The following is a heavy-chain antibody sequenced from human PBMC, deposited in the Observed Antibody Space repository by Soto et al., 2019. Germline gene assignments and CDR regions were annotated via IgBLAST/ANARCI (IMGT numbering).Heavy chain of an antibody. J-gene: IGHJ4*02. V-gene: IGHV1-3*01. CDR3: ARAGDDCSTTNCYMIDY. Sequence: QVQLVQSGVAVKKPGASVKVSYKASGYTFTTYAMHWVRQAPGQRLEWMGWINAGNGKTKYSQKFQGRVTITRDTSATTAYMELSSLRSEATAVYYCARAGDDCSTTNCYMIDYWGQGALVTVSS. CDR1: GYTFTTYA. D-gene: IGHD2-2*02. CDR2: INAGNGKT.